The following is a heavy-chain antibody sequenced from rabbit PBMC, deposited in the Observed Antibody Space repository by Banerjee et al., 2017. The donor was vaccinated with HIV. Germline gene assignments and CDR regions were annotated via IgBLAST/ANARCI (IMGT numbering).Heavy chain of an antibody. CDR2: IYNGDGST. D-gene: IGHD6-1*01. V-gene: IGHV1S40*01. J-gene: IGHJ6*01. CDR1: GFDFSSNT. CDR3: ARGYYTYGYGAYDL. Sequence: QSLEESGGDLVKPGASLTLTCTASGFDFSSNTMCWVRQAPGKGPEWIGCIYNGDGSTYYASWAKGRFTISKTSSTTVTLEMTSLTAADTATYFCARGYYTYGYGAYDLWGQGTLVTVS.